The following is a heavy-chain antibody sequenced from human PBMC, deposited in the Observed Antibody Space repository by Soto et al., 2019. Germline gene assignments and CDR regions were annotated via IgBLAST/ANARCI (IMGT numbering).Heavy chain of an antibody. V-gene: IGHV6-1*01. CDR1: GDSVSSNSAA. CDR2: TYYRSKWYN. D-gene: IGHD2-8*01. CDR3: ARGRGYCTNGVCYFDY. J-gene: IGHJ4*02. Sequence: SQTLSLTCAISGDSVSSNSAAWNWIRQSPSRGLEWLGRTYYRSKWYNDYAVSVKSRITINPDTSKNQFSLQLNSVTPEDTAVYYCARGRGYCTNGVCYFDYWGQGTLVTVSS.